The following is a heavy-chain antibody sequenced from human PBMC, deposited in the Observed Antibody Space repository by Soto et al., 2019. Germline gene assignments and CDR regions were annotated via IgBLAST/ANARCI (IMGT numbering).Heavy chain of an antibody. J-gene: IGHJ6*02. V-gene: IGHV4-34*01. Sequence: PSETLSLTCAVYGGSFSGYYWSWIRQPPGKWLEWIGEINHSGSTNYNPSLKSRVTISVDTSKNQFSLKLSSVTAADTAVYYCARAPRGNGLRFLEWLHNVDYYYGMDVWGQGXTVTVYS. CDR2: INHSGST. CDR3: ARAPRGNGLRFLEWLHNVDYYYGMDV. CDR1: GGSFSGYY. D-gene: IGHD3-3*01.